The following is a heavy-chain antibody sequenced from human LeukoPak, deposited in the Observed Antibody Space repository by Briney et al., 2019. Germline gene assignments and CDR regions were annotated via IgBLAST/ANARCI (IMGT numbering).Heavy chain of an antibody. V-gene: IGHV6-1*01. J-gene: IGHJ3*02. D-gene: IGHD3-22*01. CDR3: ARDDDSRDDAFDI. CDR2: TYYRSKWYH. Sequence: SQTLSLTCAISGYSVSSNSAAWIWLTQSPSRGLEWLGRTYYRSKWYHDYAIAVKSRITINPDTSKNQFSLQLNSVTPEDTAVYYCARDDDSRDDAFDIWGQGTMVTVSS. CDR1: GYSVSSNSAA.